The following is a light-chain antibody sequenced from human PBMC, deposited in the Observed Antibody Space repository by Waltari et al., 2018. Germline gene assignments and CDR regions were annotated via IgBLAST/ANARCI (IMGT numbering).Light chain of an antibody. V-gene: IGLV2-14*01. CDR3: SSYTSGSTRVV. CDR1: SSDVGGYNY. CDR2: GVS. Sequence: QSALTQPASVSGSPGQSITISCTGTSSDVGGYNYVPWYQQHTGQAPKLMIYGVSNRPSGVSNRFSGSKSGNTASLIISGLQAEDEADYYCSSYTSGSTRVVFGGGTKLTVL. J-gene: IGLJ2*01.